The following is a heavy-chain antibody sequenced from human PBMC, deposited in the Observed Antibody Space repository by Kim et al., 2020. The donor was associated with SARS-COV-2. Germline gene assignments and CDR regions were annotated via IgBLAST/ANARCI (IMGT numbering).Heavy chain of an antibody. V-gene: IGHV3-21*01. CDR3: ARSALGYCTGGSCYTYYYFDY. Sequence: GGSLRLSCVVSGFTFSSYTMNWVRQAPGKGLEWVSSISSSSSYIYYADSVKGRFTIPRDNAKNSLYLQMNSLRAEDTAVYYCARSALGYCTGGSCYTYYYFDYWGQGALVTVSS. CDR1: GFTFSSYT. D-gene: IGHD2-15*01. J-gene: IGHJ4*02. CDR2: ISSSSSYI.